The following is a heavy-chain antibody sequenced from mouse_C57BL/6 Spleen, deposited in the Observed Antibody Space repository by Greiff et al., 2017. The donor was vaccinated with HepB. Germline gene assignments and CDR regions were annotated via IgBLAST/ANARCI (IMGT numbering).Heavy chain of an antibody. V-gene: IGHV1-80*01. CDR3: ARGEELHAMDY. J-gene: IGHJ4*01. CDR2: IYPGDGDT. Sequence: QVQLQQSGAELVKPGASVKISCKASGYAFSSYWMNWVKQRPGKGLEWIGQIYPGDGDTNYNGKFKGKATLTADKSSSTAYMQLSSLTSEDSAVYFCARGEELHAMDYWGQGTSVTVSS. D-gene: IGHD2-1*01. CDR1: GYAFSSYW.